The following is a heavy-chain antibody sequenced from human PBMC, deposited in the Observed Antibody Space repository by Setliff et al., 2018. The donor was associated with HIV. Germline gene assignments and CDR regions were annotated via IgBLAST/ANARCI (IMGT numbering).Heavy chain of an antibody. V-gene: IGHV3-21*01. CDR3: AKDQTGTGILYGMDV. J-gene: IGHJ6*02. CDR2: ISSSGSYI. Sequence: GGSLRLSCTASGFTFGDYPMSWVRQAPGKGLEWVSSISSSGSYIYYADSVKGRFTISRDNAKNSLYLQMNSLRAEDTAVYYCAKDQTGTGILYGMDVWGQGTTVTVSS. CDR1: GFTFGDYP. D-gene: IGHD1-1*01.